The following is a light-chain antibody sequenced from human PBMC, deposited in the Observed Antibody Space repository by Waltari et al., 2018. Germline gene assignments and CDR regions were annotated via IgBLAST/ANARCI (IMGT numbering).Light chain of an antibody. V-gene: IGLV1-40*01. CDR3: QSYDSSLSAVV. CDR1: SSNIGVHYD. Sequence: QSVLTQPPSVSGAPGQRVTISCTGGSSNIGVHYDVHLYQQLPGTAPKLLIYGNRNRPSGVPDRFSGSKSGTSASLAITGLQTKDEAVYYCQSYDSSLSAVVFGGGTKLTVL. J-gene: IGLJ3*02. CDR2: GNR.